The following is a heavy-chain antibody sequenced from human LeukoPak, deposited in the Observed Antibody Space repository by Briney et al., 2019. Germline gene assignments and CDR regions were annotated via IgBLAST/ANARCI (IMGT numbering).Heavy chain of an antibody. V-gene: IGHV3-7*01. CDR2: IKQDGSEK. CDR3: ARGPDPLYDFWSGNYYYFDY. J-gene: IGHJ4*02. D-gene: IGHD3-3*01. CDR1: GFTFSSYW. Sequence: GGSLRLSCAASGFTFSSYWMSWVRQAPGKGLEWVANIKQDGSEKYYVDSVKGRFTISRDNAKNSLYLQMNSLRAEDTAVYYCARGPDPLYDFWSGNYYYFDYWGQGTLVTVSS.